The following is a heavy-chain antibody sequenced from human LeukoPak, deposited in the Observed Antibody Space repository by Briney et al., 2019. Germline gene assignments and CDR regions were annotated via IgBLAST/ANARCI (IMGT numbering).Heavy chain of an antibody. J-gene: IGHJ2*01. Sequence: GESLKISCKGSGYSFTSYWIGWVRQMPGKGLEWMGIIYPGDSDTKYSPSFQGQVTISADKSISTAYLQWSSLKASDTAMYYCARRHLGYCSSTSCHYWYFDLWGRGTLVTVSS. D-gene: IGHD2-2*01. CDR3: ARRHLGYCSSTSCHYWYFDL. CDR2: IYPGDSDT. CDR1: GYSFTSYW. V-gene: IGHV5-51*01.